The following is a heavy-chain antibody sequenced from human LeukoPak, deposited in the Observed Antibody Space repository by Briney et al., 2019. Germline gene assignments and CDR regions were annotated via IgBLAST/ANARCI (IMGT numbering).Heavy chain of an antibody. Sequence: ASVTVSCTASGYTFTSYGISWVRQAPGQGLEWMGWISAYNGNTNYAQKLQGRVTMTTDTSTSTAYMELRSLSSDATAVYYCARDPIVGAIWVGGPGYYFDYWGQGTLVTVSS. CDR1: GYTFTSYG. CDR3: ARDPIVGAIWVGGPGYYFDY. J-gene: IGHJ4*02. D-gene: IGHD1-26*01. V-gene: IGHV1-18*01. CDR2: ISAYNGNT.